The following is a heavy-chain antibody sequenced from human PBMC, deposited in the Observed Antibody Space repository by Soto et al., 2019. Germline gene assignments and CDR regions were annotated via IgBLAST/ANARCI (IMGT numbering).Heavy chain of an antibody. D-gene: IGHD3-16*01. V-gene: IGHV3-74*01. CDR1: GFAFSTYW. CDR3: TRLGGTSPVDY. Sequence: GGSLRLSCAASGFAFSTYWMYWVRQPPGEGLVWVSRIDLDGSGTNYADSVKGRFTISRDNAKNTLYLQMNNLRAEDTAVYYCTRLGGTSPVDYWGQGTLVTVSS. J-gene: IGHJ4*02. CDR2: IDLDGSGT.